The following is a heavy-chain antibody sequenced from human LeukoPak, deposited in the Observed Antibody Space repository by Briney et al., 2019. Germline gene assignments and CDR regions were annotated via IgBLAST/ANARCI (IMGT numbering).Heavy chain of an antibody. D-gene: IGHD4-17*01. CDR1: GFTVSSNY. CDR2: IYSGGST. CDR3: ARVGGYGDYSFSY. J-gene: IGHJ4*02. V-gene: IGHV3-53*04. Sequence: GGSLGLSCAASGFTVSSNYMSWVRQAPGKGLEWVSVIYSGGSTYYADSVKGRFTLSRHNSKNTLYLQMNSLRAEDTAVYYCARVGGYGDYSFSYWGQGTLVTVSS.